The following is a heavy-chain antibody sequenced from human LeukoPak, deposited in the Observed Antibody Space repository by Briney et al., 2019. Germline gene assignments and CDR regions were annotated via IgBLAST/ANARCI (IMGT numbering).Heavy chain of an antibody. V-gene: IGHV5-51*01. CDR1: GYRFTSYW. CDR2: IYPGDSDT. CDR3: ARPTNYSNFEY. J-gene: IGHJ4*02. Sequence: GESLKISCKGSGYRFTSYWIGWVRQMPGKGLEWMGIIYPGDSDTKYSPSFQGQVTISADKSISTVYLQWSSLKASDTAMYYCARPTNYSNFEYWGQGTLVTVSS. D-gene: IGHD4-11*01.